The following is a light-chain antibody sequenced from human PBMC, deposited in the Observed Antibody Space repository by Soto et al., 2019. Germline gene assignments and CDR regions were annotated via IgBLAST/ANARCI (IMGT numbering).Light chain of an antibody. CDR3: QQSYNTTWT. CDR1: QGISTY. V-gene: IGKV1-39*01. J-gene: IGKJ1*01. CDR2: AAS. Sequence: DIQMTQSPSSLSASVGDRVTITCRASQGISTYLNWYQQKPGKAPKLLFYAASSLQSGVTSRFSGCGSETDFTLTISSLQPEEFATYSCQQSYNTTWTFGQGTKVDIK.